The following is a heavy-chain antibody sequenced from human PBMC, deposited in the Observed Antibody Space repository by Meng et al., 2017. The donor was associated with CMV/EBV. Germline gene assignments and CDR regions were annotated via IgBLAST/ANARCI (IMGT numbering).Heavy chain of an antibody. CDR2: ISSSGSTI. V-gene: IGHV3-11*01. CDR3: ARGSHSSGWLN. D-gene: IGHD6-13*01. Sequence: GESLKISCAASGFTFSDYYMSWIRQAPGKGLEWVSYISSSGSTIYYADSVKGRFTISRDNAKNSLYLQMNSLRAEDTAVYYCARGSHSSGWLNWGQGTLVTVSS. J-gene: IGHJ4*02. CDR1: GFTFSDYY.